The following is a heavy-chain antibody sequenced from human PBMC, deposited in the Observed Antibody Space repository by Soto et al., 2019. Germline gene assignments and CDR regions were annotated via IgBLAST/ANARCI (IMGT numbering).Heavy chain of an antibody. CDR1: GGSFSGYY. CDR2: INHSGST. V-gene: IGHV4-34*01. D-gene: IGHD5-18*01. J-gene: IGHJ6*02. CDR3: ARGGYSYGLRYYYYCMDV. Sequence: PSETLSLTCAVYGGSFSGYYWSWIRQPPGKGLEWIGEINHSGSTNYNPSLKSRVTISVDTSKNQFSLKLSSVTAADTAVYYCARGGYSYGLRYYYYCMDVWGQGTTVTVSS.